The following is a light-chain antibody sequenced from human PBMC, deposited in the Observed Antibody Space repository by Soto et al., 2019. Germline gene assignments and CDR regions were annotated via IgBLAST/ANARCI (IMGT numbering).Light chain of an antibody. V-gene: IGLV1-40*01. CDR3: QSYDNSLGGSYV. CDR2: GTS. Sequence: QSVLTQPPAVSGAPGQRVTSSCTGSSSNIGAGYDVHWYQQLPGTAPKLLIYGTSNRPSGVPDRFSGSKSGTSASLAITGLQAEDEADYYCQSYDNSLGGSYVFGSGTKVTV. CDR1: SSNIGAGYD. J-gene: IGLJ1*01.